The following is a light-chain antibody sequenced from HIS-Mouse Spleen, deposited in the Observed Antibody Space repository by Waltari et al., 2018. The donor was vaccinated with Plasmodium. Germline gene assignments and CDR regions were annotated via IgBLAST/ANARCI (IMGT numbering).Light chain of an antibody. V-gene: IGLV3-1*01. CDR2: QDS. Sequence: SYELTQPPSVSVSPGQTASITCSGDKLGDKYACWYQQKPGQSPVLVIYQDSKRPSGIPERFSGSKSGNTATLTISGTQAMDEADYYCQAWDSSTVVVFGGGTKLTVL. J-gene: IGLJ2*01. CDR3: QAWDSSTVVV. CDR1: KLGDKY.